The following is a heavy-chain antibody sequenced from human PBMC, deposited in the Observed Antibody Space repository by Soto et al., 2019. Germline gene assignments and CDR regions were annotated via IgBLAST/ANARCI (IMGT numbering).Heavy chain of an antibody. V-gene: IGHV4-34*01. CDR2: INHSGRT. CDR3: ARGGHCSSTGRHGDY. Sequence: QVQLQQWGAGLLKPSETLSLTCDVYGGSFSGYYWSWIRQPPGKGLEWIGEINHSGRTNYNPSLKRRVTIPVDTAKTQFTPDGSSVTAAGTAVYDCARGGHCSSTGRHGDYWGQGTLVTVSS. CDR1: GGSFSGYY. D-gene: IGHD2-2*01. J-gene: IGHJ4*02.